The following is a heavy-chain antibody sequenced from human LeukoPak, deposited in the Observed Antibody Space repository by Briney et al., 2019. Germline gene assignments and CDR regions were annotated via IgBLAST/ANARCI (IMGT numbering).Heavy chain of an antibody. J-gene: IGHJ4*02. V-gene: IGHV3-66*01. CDR2: IYSGGST. CDR3: ARDSRRILPSD. CDR1: GFTVSSNY. Sequence: GGSLILSCAASGFTVSSNYMSWVRQAPGKGLEWVSAIYSGGSTYYADSVKGRFTISRDNSKNTLYLQMNSLRAEDTAVYYCARDSRRILPSDWGQGTLVTVSS. D-gene: IGHD2-15*01.